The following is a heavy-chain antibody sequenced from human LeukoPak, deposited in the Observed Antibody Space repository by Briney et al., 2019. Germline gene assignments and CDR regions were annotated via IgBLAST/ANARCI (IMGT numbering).Heavy chain of an antibody. Sequence: VALVRVSCKASGGTFSSYAISWVGQAPGHGVEWMGGIIPIFGTANYAQKFQGRVTITAHESTSTAYMELSSLRSEDTAVYYCARSSFASGRYFCYFDYWGQGTLVTVSS. D-gene: IGHD1-26*01. V-gene: IGHV1-69*13. J-gene: IGHJ4*02. CDR3: ARSSFASGRYFCYFDY. CDR2: IIPIFGTA. CDR1: GGTFSSYA.